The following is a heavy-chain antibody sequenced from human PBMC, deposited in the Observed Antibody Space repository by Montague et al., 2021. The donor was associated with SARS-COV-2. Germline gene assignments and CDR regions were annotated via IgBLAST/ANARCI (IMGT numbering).Heavy chain of an antibody. D-gene: IGHD4-23*01. V-gene: IGHV2-70*01. Sequence: PALVKPTQTLTLTCTFSGFSPSTSGMCMSWIRQHPGKALEWLTLIDWDDDKYYSTSLKTRLTISKDTSKNQVVLTMTNMDPVDTATYYCARSYGTTVVTRAFDYWGQGTLVTVSS. CDR1: GFSPSTSGMC. J-gene: IGHJ4*02. CDR3: ARSYGTTVVTRAFDY. CDR2: IDWDDDK.